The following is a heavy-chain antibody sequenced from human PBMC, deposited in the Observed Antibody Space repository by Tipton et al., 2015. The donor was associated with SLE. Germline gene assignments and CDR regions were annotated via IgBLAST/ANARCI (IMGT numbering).Heavy chain of an antibody. CDR2: INQDGSDK. Sequence: GSLRLSCAASGFTFSSYWMSWVRQAPGKGLEWVAHINQDGSDKYYVDSVKGRFAISRDNAKNSLYLQMNSLRAEDTAIYYCARDPLAGGWFSFDYWGQGNLVTVSS. J-gene: IGHJ4*02. V-gene: IGHV3-7*01. CDR1: GFTFSSYW. D-gene: IGHD6-19*01. CDR3: ARDPLAGGWFSFDY.